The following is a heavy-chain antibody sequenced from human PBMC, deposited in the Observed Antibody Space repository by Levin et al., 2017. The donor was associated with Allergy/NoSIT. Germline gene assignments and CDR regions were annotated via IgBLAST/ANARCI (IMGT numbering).Heavy chain of an antibody. CDR2: ITGGGGTT. V-gene: IGHV3-23*01. CDR3: AKKQGGTSGFSCDV. D-gene: IGHD6-25*01. J-gene: IGHJ3*01. Sequence: GESLKISCAASGFTFGDYAMAWVRQAPGKGLEWVSVITGGGGTTYYGDSVKGRFSVSRDNSKNTVYLQLNSLGAEDTAVYFCAKKQGGTSGFSCDVWGQGTMVTVSS. CDR1: GFTFGDYA.